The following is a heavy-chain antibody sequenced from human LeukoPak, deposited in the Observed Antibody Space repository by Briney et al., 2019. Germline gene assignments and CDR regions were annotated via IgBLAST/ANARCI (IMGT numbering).Heavy chain of an antibody. Sequence: GGSLRLSCAASGFTFSSYWMSWVRQAPGKGLEWVANIKQDGSEKYYVDSVKGRFTISRDNAKNLLYLQMNSLRAEDTAVYYCARLRITMVRGVIAPEFFDYWGQGTLVTVSS. CDR2: IKQDGSEK. CDR3: ARLRITMVRGVIAPEFFDY. J-gene: IGHJ4*02. CDR1: GFTFSSYW. D-gene: IGHD3-10*01. V-gene: IGHV3-7*01.